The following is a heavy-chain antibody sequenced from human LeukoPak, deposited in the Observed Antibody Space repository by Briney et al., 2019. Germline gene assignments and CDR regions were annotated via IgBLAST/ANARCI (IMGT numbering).Heavy chain of an antibody. V-gene: IGHV1-2*02. CDR2: INPNSGGT. Sequence: ASVKVSCKASGGTFSSYAISWVRQAPGQGLEWMGRINPNSGGTNYAQKFQGRVTMTRDTSISTAYMELSRLRSDDTAVYYCATSYYDFWSGYYFSFDYWGQGTLVTVSS. CDR3: ATSYYDFWSGYYFSFDY. J-gene: IGHJ4*02. D-gene: IGHD3-3*01. CDR1: GGTFSSYA.